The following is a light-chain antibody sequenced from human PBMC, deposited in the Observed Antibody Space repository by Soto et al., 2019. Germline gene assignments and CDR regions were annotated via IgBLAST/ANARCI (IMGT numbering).Light chain of an antibody. CDR2: GAS. V-gene: IGKV3-15*01. CDR3: QQYNYWPPLT. J-gene: IGKJ1*01. CDR1: QSVSSK. Sequence: EVVMTQSPATLSMSPGERATLSCRASQSVSSKLAWYQQKPGQAPRLLIYGASTRATGVPARFSGGGSGTEFTLTISSLQSEDFAGYYCQQYNYWPPLTFGQGTKVEIK.